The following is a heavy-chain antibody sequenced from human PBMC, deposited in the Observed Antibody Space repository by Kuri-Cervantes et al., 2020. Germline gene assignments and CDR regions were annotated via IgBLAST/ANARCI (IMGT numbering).Heavy chain of an antibody. CDR1: GYSFTNYG. J-gene: IGHJ6*02. CDR2: INCYNGNT. Sequence: ASVKVSCKASGYSFTNYGISWVRQAPGQGLEWMGWINCYNGNTNYAEKLQGRVTMTTDTSTSTAFMELRSLRSEDTAVYYCATDRGIVATMGVRGGYYYYYGMDVWGQGTTVTVSS. CDR3: ATDRGIVATMGVRGGYYYYYGMDV. D-gene: IGHD5-12*01. V-gene: IGHV1-18*01.